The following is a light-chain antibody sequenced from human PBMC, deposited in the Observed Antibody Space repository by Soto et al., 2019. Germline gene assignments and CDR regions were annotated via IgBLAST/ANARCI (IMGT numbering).Light chain of an antibody. CDR2: AAS. Sequence: DIHLTQSPSSLSASVGDRVTITCRASQNILNFLNWYQQKPGKAPKFLIYAASTLQSGVPSRFSGSVSGTDFTLTISSLQPEDFATYFCQHSYSTPIYTLRQVTKVDTK. CDR3: QHSYSTPIYT. J-gene: IGKJ2*01. V-gene: IGKV1-39*01. CDR1: QNILNF.